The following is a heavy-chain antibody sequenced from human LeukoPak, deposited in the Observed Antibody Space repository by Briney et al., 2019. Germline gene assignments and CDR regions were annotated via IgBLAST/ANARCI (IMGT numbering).Heavy chain of an antibody. Sequence: ASVKVSCKPSGGTFSIYASSWARQAPGQGLEWMGRIIPILGIANYAQKFQGRVTITADKSTSTAYMELSSLRSEDTAVYYCAIRAHVVSTGAFDIWGQGTMVTVSS. J-gene: IGHJ3*02. CDR2: IIPILGIA. CDR1: GGTFSIYA. CDR3: AIRAHVVSTGAFDI. V-gene: IGHV1-69*04. D-gene: IGHD3-22*01.